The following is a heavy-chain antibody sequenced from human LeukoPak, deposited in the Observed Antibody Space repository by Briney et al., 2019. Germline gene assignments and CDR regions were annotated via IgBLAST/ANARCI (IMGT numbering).Heavy chain of an antibody. CDR2: ISAYNGNT. CDR3: ASLLIDGVLLGW. Sequence: ASVKVSCKASGYTFTAYYMHWFRQAPGQGLEWMGWISAYNGNTNYAQKLQGRVTMTTDTSTSTAYMELRSLRSDDTAVYYCASLLIDGVLLGWWGQGTMVTVSS. V-gene: IGHV1-18*04. CDR1: GYTFTAYY. D-gene: IGHD2-15*01. J-gene: IGHJ3*01.